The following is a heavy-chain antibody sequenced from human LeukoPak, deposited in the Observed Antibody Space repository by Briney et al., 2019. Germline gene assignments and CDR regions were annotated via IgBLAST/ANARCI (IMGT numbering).Heavy chain of an antibody. Sequence: SETLSLTCTVSGGSISTYYWSWIRQPPGKGLEWIGYVDYSGSTNYSPSLKSRVTISVDTSKNQFSLKLSSVTAADTAVYYCARDGGYYGSGSYYNIWGQGTLVTVSS. CDR3: ARDGGYYGSGSYYNI. V-gene: IGHV4-59*01. D-gene: IGHD3-10*01. CDR2: VDYSGST. CDR1: GGSISTYY. J-gene: IGHJ4*02.